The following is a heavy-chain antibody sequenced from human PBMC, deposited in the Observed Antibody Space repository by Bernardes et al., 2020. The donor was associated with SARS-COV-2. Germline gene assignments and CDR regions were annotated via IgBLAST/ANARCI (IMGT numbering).Heavy chain of an antibody. CDR1: GGSISSYY. CDR3: ARVISSSWGRGVDP. CDR2: IYYSGST. J-gene: IGHJ5*02. V-gene: IGHV4-59*01. Sequence: SETLSLTCTVSGGSISSYYWSWIRQPPGKGLEWIWYIYYSGSTNYNPSLKSRVTISVDTSKNQFSLKLSSVTAADTAVYYCARVISSSWGRGVDPWGQGTLVTVSS. D-gene: IGHD6-13*01.